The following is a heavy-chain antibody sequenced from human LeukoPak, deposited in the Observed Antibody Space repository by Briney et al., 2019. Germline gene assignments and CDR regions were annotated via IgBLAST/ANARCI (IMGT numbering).Heavy chain of an antibody. CDR3: ANEGHSSGWYLWGGGY. V-gene: IGHV3-30*18. CDR2: ISYDGSNK. Sequence: PGGSLRLSCAASGFTFSSYGMHWVRQAPGKGLEWVAVISYDGSNKYYADSVKGRFTISRHNSKNTLYLQMNSLRAEDTAVYYCANEGHSSGWYLWGGGYWGQGTLVTVSS. J-gene: IGHJ4*02. D-gene: IGHD6-19*01. CDR1: GFTFSSYG.